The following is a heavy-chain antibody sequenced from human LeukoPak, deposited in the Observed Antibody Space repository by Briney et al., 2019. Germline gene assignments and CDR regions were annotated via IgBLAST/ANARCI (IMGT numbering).Heavy chain of an antibody. CDR1: DYSFDNYW. J-gene: IGHJ2*01. CDR3: ARRATREYFDL. V-gene: IGHV5-51*01. Sequence: GESLKIYCKGSDYSFDNYWIVWVRQLPGKGVEWMGIIYPGDSDTRYSPSCQGKVTISADNTTSTAYLQWSSLKASDTAMYYCARRATREYFDLWGRGTLVTVSS. CDR2: IYPGDSDT.